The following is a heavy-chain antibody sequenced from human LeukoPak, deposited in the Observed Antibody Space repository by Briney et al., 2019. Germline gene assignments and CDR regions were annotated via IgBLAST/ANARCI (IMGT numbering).Heavy chain of an antibody. J-gene: IGHJ5*02. CDR3: ARPQAGFDP. CDR1: GNYW. V-gene: IGHV3-74*01. Sequence: GGSLRLSCAASGNYWMHWVRQAPGKGLVWVSRINSDGSSTSYADSVKGRFTISRDNAKNTLYLQMNSLRAEDTAVYYCARPQAGFDPWGQGTLVTVSS. CDR2: INSDGSST.